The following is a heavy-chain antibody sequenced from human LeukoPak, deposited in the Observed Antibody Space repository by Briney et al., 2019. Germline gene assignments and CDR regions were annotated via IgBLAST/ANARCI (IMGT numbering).Heavy chain of an antibody. CDR2: INAGNGNT. V-gene: IGHV1-3*01. CDR3: ARDIGYGSGSYNFDY. J-gene: IGHJ4*02. D-gene: IGHD3-10*01. CDR1: GGTFSSYA. Sequence: ASVKVSCKASGGTFSSYAISWVRQAPGQGLEWMGWINAGNGNTKYSQKFQDRVTITRDTSASTAYMELSSLRSEDTAVYYCARDIGYGSGSYNFDYWGQGTLVTVSS.